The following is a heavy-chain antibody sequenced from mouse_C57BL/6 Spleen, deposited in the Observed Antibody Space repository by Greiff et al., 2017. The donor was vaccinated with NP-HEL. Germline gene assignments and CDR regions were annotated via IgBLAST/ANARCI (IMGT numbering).Heavy chain of an antibody. D-gene: IGHD1-1*01. J-gene: IGHJ4*01. V-gene: IGHV1-4*01. CDR3: ARAYGSSPCYAMDY. CDR2: INPSSGYT. Sequence: VQLQESGAELARPGASVKMSCKASGYTFTTYTMHWVKQRPGQGLEWIGYINPSSGYTKYNQKFKDKATLTADKSSSTAYMQLSSLTSEDSAVYYCARAYGSSPCYAMDYWGQGTSVTVSS. CDR1: GYTFTTYT.